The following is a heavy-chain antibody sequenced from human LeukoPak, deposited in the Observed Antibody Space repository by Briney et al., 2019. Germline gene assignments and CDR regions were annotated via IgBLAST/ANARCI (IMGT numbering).Heavy chain of an antibody. CDR3: ARDVSSPQAY. D-gene: IGHD3-10*01. CDR2: IIPIFGTA. CDR1: GYTFTSYG. V-gene: IGHV1-69*13. J-gene: IGHJ4*02. Sequence: GASVKVSCKASGYTFTSYGISWVRQAPGQGLEWMGGIIPIFGTANYAQKFQGRVTITADESTSTAYMELSSLRSEDTAVYYCARDVSSPQAYWGQGTLVTVSS.